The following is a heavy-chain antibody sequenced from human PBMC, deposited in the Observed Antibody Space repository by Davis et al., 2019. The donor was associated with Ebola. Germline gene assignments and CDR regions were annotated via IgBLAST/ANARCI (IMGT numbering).Heavy chain of an antibody. CDR3: ARVLRLGELSFHY. CDR2: ISGYNAKT. D-gene: IGHD3-16*02. V-gene: IGHV1-18*01. CDR1: GYTFSSYG. Sequence: ASVKVSCKASGYTFSSYGITWVRQAPGQGLEWMGWISGYNAKTDYAQNLQGRVTMTTDTSTNTAYMELRSLRSDDTAVYYCARVLRLGELSFHYWGQGTLVTVSS. J-gene: IGHJ4*02.